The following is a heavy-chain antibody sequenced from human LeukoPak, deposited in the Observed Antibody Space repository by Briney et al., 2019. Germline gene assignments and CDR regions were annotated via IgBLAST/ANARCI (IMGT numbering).Heavy chain of an antibody. Sequence: GASVKVSCKPSGSTFTSSAMQWVRQARGQRLEWLGWIVVGSGSTNYAQKFQERVTITRDMSTRTVYLELSNLRSEDTAVYYCAAATGYYYYYMDVWGKGTTVTIPS. D-gene: IGHD4-17*01. J-gene: IGHJ6*03. CDR1: GSTFTSSA. CDR3: AAATGYYYYYMDV. CDR2: IVVGSGST. V-gene: IGHV1-58*02.